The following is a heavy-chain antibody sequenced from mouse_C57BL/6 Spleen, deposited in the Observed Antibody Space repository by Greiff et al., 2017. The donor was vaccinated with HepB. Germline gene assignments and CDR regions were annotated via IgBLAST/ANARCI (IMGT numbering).Heavy chain of an antibody. J-gene: IGHJ2*01. CDR1: GYSITSGYY. CDR3: AREVYDGYYGYFDY. V-gene: IGHV3-6*01. D-gene: IGHD2-3*01. CDR2: ISYDGSN. Sequence: QSGPGLVKPSQSLSLTCSVTGYSITSGYYWNWIRQFPGNKLEWMGYISYDGSNNYNPSLKNRISITRDTSKNQFFLKLNSVTTEDTATYYCAREVYDGYYGYFDYWGQGTTLTVSS.